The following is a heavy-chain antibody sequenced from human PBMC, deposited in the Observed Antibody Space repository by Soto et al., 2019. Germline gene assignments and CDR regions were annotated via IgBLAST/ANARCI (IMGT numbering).Heavy chain of an antibody. D-gene: IGHD2-21*01. V-gene: IGHV3-21*06. Sequence: EVQLVQSGGGLVKPGGSLRLSCAASGLTLSMWTLNWVRQTPGKGLEWVSSLGVSDDIFYAASVKGRFTMSRDRSKNVVYLQMDRLRAEDTGVYYCARLTGIPEIAPTEEDYWGQGTTVTVSA. CDR2: LGVSDDI. CDR3: ARLTGIPEIAPTEEDY. J-gene: IGHJ4*02. CDR1: GLTLSMWT.